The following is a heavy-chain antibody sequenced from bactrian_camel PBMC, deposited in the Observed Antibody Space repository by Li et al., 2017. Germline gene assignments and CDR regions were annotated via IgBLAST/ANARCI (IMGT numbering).Heavy chain of an antibody. CDR1: GLDTSRYT. Sequence: HVQLVESGGRSVQAGGSPRLSCAASGLDTSRYTLAWFRQTPGNEREGVAALFRDGRQYYAGAVKDRFTISADNAKNTLFLQMDSLRPYDSGIYYCAASYNTVWGWVLLKPAEYNYWGQGTQVTVS. J-gene: IGHJ4*01. CDR2: LFRDGRQ. D-gene: IGHD5*01. CDR3: AASYNTVWGWVLLKPAEYNY. V-gene: IGHV3S55*01.